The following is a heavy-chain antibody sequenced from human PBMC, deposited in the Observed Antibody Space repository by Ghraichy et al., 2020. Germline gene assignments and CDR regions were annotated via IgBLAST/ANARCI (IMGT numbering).Heavy chain of an antibody. CDR2: INHSGST. CDR3: ARARGDYTGGNWFDP. Sequence: SETLSLTCAVYGGSFSGYYWSWIRHPPGKGLAWIGEINHSGSTNYNPSLKSRVTISVDTSKNQFSLKLSSVTAADTAVYYCARARGDYTGGNWFDPWGQGTLVTVSS. V-gene: IGHV4-34*01. CDR1: GGSFSGYY. J-gene: IGHJ5*02. D-gene: IGHD4-17*01.